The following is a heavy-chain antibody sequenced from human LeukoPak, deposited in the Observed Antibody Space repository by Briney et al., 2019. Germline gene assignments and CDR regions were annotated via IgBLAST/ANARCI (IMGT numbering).Heavy chain of an antibody. CDR2: ISSNGGST. V-gene: IGHV3-64*01. D-gene: IGHD3-22*01. J-gene: IGHJ4*02. Sequence: GGSLRLSCAASGFTFSSYAMHWVRQAPGKGLEYVSAISSNGGSTYYANSVKGRFTISRDNSKNTLYLQMGSLRAEDTAVYYCAKESRRGAISMIVVVTRTYFEYWGQGTLVTVSS. CDR1: GFTFSSYA. CDR3: AKESRRGAISMIVVVTRTYFEY.